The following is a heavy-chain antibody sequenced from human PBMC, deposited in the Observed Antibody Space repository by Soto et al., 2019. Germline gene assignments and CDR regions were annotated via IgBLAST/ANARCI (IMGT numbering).Heavy chain of an antibody. Sequence: GSLRLSCAASGFTFSSYGMHWVRQAPGKGLEWVAVISYDGSNKYYADSVKGRFTISRDNSKNTLYLQMNSLRAEDTAVYYCAKDKTPKDLFDPWGQGTLVTVSS. J-gene: IGHJ5*02. CDR1: GFTFSSYG. D-gene: IGHD2-15*01. CDR2: ISYDGSNK. CDR3: AKDKTPKDLFDP. V-gene: IGHV3-30*18.